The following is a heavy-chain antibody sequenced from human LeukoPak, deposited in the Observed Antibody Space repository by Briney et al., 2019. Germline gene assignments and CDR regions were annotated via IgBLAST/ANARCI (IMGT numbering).Heavy chain of an antibody. V-gene: IGHV3-7*01. CDR2: IKQDGSEK. CDR3: ARDPYSGNYGNYYYYYMDV. D-gene: IGHD1-26*01. J-gene: IGHJ6*03. CDR1: GFTFDTYW. Sequence: GGSLRLSCAASGFTFDTYWMSWVRQAPGKGLEWVANIKQDGSEKDYVDSVKGRFTISRDNAKNSLYLQMNSLGPEDTAVYYCARDPYSGNYGNYYYYYMDVWGKGTTVTISS.